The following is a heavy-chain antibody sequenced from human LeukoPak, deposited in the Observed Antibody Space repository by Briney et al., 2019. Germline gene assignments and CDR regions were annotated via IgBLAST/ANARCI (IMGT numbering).Heavy chain of an antibody. CDR3: ATYYYDSSGYRGE. D-gene: IGHD3-22*01. CDR1: GGSISSYY. J-gene: IGHJ4*02. V-gene: IGHV4-59*08. Sequence: SETLSLTCTVSGGSISSYYWSWIRQPPGKGLEWIGYIYYSGSTNYNPSLKSRVTIVDTSKNQFSLKLSSVTAADTAVYYCATYYYDSSGYRGEWGQGTLVTVSS. CDR2: IYYSGST.